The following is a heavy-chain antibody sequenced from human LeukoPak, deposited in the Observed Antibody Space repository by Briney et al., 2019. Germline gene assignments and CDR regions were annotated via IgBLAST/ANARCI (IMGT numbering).Heavy chain of an antibody. CDR1: GFTFSSYA. CDR2: ISGSGGST. J-gene: IGHJ4*02. V-gene: IGHV3-23*01. D-gene: IGHD2-2*01. Sequence: PGGSLRLSCAASGFTFSSYAMSWVRQAPGKGLEWVSAISGSGGSTYYADSVKGRFTISRDNSKNTLYLQMNSLRAEDTAVYCCAKGDIVVVPDDKDEFGFDYWGQGTLVTVSS. CDR3: AKGDIVVVPDDKDEFGFDY.